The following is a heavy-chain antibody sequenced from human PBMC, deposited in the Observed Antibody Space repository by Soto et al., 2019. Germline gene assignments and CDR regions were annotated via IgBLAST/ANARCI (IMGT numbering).Heavy chain of an antibody. V-gene: IGHV1-18*01. J-gene: IGHJ6*02. CDR1: GYTFTSYG. D-gene: IGHD1-26*01. CDR2: ISAYNGNT. CDR3: ALQGGGYTTEYYYYGMDV. Sequence: ASVKVSCKASGYTFTSYGISWVRQAPGQGLGWMGWISAYNGNTNYAQKLQGRVTMTTDTSTSTAYMELRSLRSDDTAVYYCALQGGGYTTEYYYYGMDVWGQGTTVTVSS.